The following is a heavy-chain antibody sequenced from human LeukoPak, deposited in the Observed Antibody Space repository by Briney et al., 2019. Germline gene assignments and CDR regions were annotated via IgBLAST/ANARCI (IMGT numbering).Heavy chain of an antibody. J-gene: IGHJ3*02. Sequence: GGSLRLSCAASGFTFSSYAMSWVRQAPGKGLEWVSAISGSGGSTYYADSAKGRFTISRDNSKNTLYLQMNSLRAEDTAVYFCAKEYDFWSGRNDAFDIWGQGTMVTVSS. D-gene: IGHD3-3*01. V-gene: IGHV3-23*01. CDR3: AKEYDFWSGRNDAFDI. CDR2: ISGSGGST. CDR1: GFTFSSYA.